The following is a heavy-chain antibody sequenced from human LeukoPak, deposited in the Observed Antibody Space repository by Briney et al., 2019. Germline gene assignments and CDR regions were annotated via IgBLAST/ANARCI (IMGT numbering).Heavy chain of an antibody. Sequence: SETLSLTCTVSGYSISSGYYWSWIRQPPGKGLEWIGEINHSGSTNYNPSLKSRVTISVDTSKNQFSLKLSSVTAADTAVYYCARDGLWFGESARYFDYWGQGTLVTVSS. J-gene: IGHJ4*02. CDR2: INHSGST. D-gene: IGHD3-10*01. V-gene: IGHV4-38-2*02. CDR1: GYSISSGYY. CDR3: ARDGLWFGESARYFDY.